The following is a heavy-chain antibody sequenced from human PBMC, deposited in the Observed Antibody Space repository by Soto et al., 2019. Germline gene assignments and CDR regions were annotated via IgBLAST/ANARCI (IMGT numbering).Heavy chain of an antibody. Sequence: ASVKVACKASGYTFTSYGISWVRQAPGQGLEWMGWISAYNGNTNYAQKLQGRVTMTTDTSTSTAYMELRSLRSDDTAVYYCARLRSSWSWFDPWGQGTLVTVAS. CDR2: ISAYNGNT. J-gene: IGHJ5*02. V-gene: IGHV1-18*01. CDR3: ARLRSSWSWFDP. D-gene: IGHD6-13*01. CDR1: GYTFTSYG.